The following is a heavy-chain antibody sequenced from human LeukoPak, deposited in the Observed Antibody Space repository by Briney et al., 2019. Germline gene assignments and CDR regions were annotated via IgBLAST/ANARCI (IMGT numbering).Heavy chain of an antibody. V-gene: IGHV4-34*01. D-gene: IGHD3-3*01. J-gene: IGHJ4*02. Sequence: NPSETLSLTCAVYGGSFSGYYWSWIRQPPGKGLEWIGEINHSGSTNYNPSLKSRVTISVDTSKNQFSLKLSSVTAADTAVYYCARAVYDFWSGYLDYWGQGTLVTVSS. CDR1: GGSFSGYY. CDR3: ARAVYDFWSGYLDY. CDR2: INHSGST.